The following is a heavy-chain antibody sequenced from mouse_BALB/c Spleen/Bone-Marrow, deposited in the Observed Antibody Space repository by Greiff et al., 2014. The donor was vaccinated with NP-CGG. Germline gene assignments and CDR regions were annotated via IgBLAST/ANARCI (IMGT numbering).Heavy chain of an antibody. CDR2: IYPGNSDT. J-gene: IGHJ4*01. CDR3: TRGAFYDYSYYSIDY. D-gene: IGHD2-4*01. CDR1: GYSFTSYW. Sequence: EVQLQESGTVLARPGASVKMSCKASGYSFTSYWMHWVKQRPGQGLEWIGAIYPGNSDTSYNQKFKGKSKLTAVTSASTVYMEISSLTNEDSAVYYCTRGAFYDYSYYSIDYWGQGTSVTVSS. V-gene: IGHV1-5*01.